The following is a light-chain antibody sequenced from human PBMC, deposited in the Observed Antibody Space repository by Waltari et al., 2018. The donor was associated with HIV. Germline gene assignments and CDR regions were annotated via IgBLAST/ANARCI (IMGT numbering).Light chain of an antibody. Sequence: DIQMTQFPSFVSASVGDRVTISCRASHPFGSWLTWYQQKPGKAPELLIYATSNLGSRVPSRFSGSGSVTNFTLTINSLQTEDFATYFCQQANSFPWTFGQGTKLELK. V-gene: IGKV1-12*01. J-gene: IGKJ1*01. CDR2: ATS. CDR3: QQANSFPWT. CDR1: HPFGSW.